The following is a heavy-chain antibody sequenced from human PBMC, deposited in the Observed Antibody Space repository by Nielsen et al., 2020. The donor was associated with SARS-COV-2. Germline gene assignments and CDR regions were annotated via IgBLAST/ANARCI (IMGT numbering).Heavy chain of an antibody. Sequence: SETLSLTCAVYGGSFSGYYWSWIRQPPGKGLEWIGEINHSGSTNYNPSLKSRVTISVDTSKNQFSLKLSSVTAADTAVYYCARGHSSGWLVYWGQGTLVIVSS. CDR1: GGSFSGYY. CDR3: ARGHSSGWLVY. V-gene: IGHV4-34*01. CDR2: INHSGST. J-gene: IGHJ4*02. D-gene: IGHD6-19*01.